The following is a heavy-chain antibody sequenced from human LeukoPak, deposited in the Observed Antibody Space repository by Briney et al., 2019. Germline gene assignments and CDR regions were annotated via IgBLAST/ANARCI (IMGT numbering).Heavy chain of an antibody. CDR3: ARGTPGYSSV. J-gene: IGHJ4*02. D-gene: IGHD6-19*01. Sequence: PGASVKISCKAFGYTLTSYYVHWVRQAPGQGLEWMGIINPSGGTNYAQKFQGRVTMTRDTSTSTVYMELSSLRSEDTAVYYCARGTPGYSSVWGQGTLVTVSS. CDR1: GYTLTSYY. V-gene: IGHV1-46*01. CDR2: INPSGGT.